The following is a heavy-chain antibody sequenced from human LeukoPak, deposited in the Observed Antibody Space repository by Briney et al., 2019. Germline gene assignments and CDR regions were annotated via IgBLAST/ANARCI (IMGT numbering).Heavy chain of an antibody. J-gene: IGHJ4*02. V-gene: IGHV5-51*01. CDR2: IFPGDSDT. CDR3: ARIKPGYSSLDDY. CDR1: GFSFSTNW. D-gene: IGHD6-19*01. Sequence: GESLKISCQGSGFSFSTNWIGWVRQMPGKGLEWMGIIFPGDSDTRYTPSFQGLVNISADETTSTAYLQWSSLKASDTAIYYCARIKPGYSSLDDYWGQGTLVTVSS.